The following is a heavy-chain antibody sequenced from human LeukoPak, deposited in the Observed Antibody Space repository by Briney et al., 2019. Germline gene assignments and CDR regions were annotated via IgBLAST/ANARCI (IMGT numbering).Heavy chain of an antibody. CDR1: GGTFSSYA. CDR3: ARSLRFLECSWVGEENYYYYMDV. CDR2: IIPIFGTA. Sequence: SVKVSCKASGGTFSSYAISWVRQAPGQGLEWMGGIIPIFGTANYAQKFQGRVTITTDESTSTAYMELSSLRSEDTAVYYCARSLRFLECSWVGEENYYYYMDVWGKGTTVTVSS. D-gene: IGHD3-3*01. J-gene: IGHJ6*03. V-gene: IGHV1-69*05.